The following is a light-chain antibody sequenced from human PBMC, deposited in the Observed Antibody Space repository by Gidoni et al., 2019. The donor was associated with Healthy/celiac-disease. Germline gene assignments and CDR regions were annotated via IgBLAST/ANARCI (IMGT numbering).Light chain of an antibody. V-gene: IGKV3-20*01. J-gene: IGKJ4*01. Sequence: EIVLTQSPGTLSLSPGERATLSCRASQSVSSSYLAWYQQKPGQALRLLIYGASSRATGIPDRFSGSGSGTDFTLTISRLEPEDFEVYYCQQYGRTFGGGTKVEIK. CDR3: QQYGRT. CDR1: QSVSSSY. CDR2: GAS.